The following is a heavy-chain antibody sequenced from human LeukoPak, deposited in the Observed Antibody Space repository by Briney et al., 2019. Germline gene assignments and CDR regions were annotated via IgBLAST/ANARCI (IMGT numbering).Heavy chain of an antibody. CDR3: ARRIDQTGSPPAYNWLDP. J-gene: IGHJ5*02. D-gene: IGHD2-2*01. CDR1: GGSISSYY. CDR2: MHYSGDT. V-gene: IGHV4-59*01. Sequence: SETLSLTCTVSGGSISSYYWNWIRQPPGKGLEWIGYMHYSGDTGYNPSLKSRVIISVDTSKNQFSLKLTSVNAAGTAVYYCARRIDQTGSPPAYNWLDPWGQGTLVTVSS.